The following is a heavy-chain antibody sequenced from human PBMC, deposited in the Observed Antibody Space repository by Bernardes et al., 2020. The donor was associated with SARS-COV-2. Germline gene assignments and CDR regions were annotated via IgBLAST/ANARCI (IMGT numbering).Heavy chain of an antibody. J-gene: IGHJ4*02. CDR1: GGSFSGYL. CDR2: INPSGGGST. D-gene: IGHD3-22*01. Sequence: SETLSLTCAVSGGSFSGYLWSWIRQPPGKGLEWIGEINPSGGGSTNYSPSLKSRVTMSLDSPRNQFSLRLSSVTAADTAVYYCARDLRGYYDSSAYYSLWGQGTLVTVSS. V-gene: IGHV4-34*01. CDR3: ARDLRGYYDSSAYYSL.